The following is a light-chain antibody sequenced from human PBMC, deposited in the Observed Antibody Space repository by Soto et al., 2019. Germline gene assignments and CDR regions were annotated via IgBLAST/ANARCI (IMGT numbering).Light chain of an antibody. Sequence: DIVMTQSPDSLAVSLGERATINCKSSQRVLYSSNNKNYLAWYQQKPGQPPKLLIYWASTRESGVPDRFSGSGSETDFTLTISSLQAEDVAVYYCQQYYSTPWTFGQGTKVVIK. CDR3: QQYYSTPWT. CDR1: QRVLYSSNNKNY. V-gene: IGKV4-1*01. J-gene: IGKJ1*01. CDR2: WAS.